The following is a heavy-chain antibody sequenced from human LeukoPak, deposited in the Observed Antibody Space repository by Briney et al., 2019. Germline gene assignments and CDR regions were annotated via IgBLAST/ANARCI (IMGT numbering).Heavy chain of an antibody. CDR3: ARDHESLITMVRGATNWFDP. V-gene: IGHV4-4*07. J-gene: IGHJ5*02. Sequence: SETLSLTCTVSGGSISSYYWSWIRQPAGKGLEWIGRIYTSGSTNYNPSLKSRVTMSVDTSMNQFSLKLSSVTAADTAVYYCARDHESLITMVRGATNWFDPWGQGTLVTVSS. D-gene: IGHD3-10*01. CDR2: IYTSGST. CDR1: GGSISSYY.